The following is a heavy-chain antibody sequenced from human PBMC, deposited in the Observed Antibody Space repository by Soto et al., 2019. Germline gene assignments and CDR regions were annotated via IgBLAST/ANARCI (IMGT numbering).Heavy chain of an antibody. D-gene: IGHD3-9*01. CDR1: GSSFTSRW. V-gene: IGHV5-10-1*01. Sequence: GESLKISCKGSGSSFTSRWITWVRQMPGKGLEWMGRIDPSDSYTSYSPSFQGHVTISADKSINTVYLRWSSLKASDSAKYYCAGHGGGRMAVTGYNGMDVWGQGTTVTVSS. CDR3: AGHGGGRMAVTGYNGMDV. J-gene: IGHJ6*02. CDR2: IDPSDSYT.